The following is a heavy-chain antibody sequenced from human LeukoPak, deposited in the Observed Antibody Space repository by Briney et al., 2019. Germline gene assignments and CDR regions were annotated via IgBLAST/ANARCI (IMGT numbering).Heavy chain of an antibody. J-gene: IGHJ4*02. CDR2: IKEDGSET. V-gene: IGHV3-7*01. CDR1: GVTFSRSW. Sequence: PGGSLRLSCAASGVTFSRSWMDWVRQAPGKGLEWVANIKEDGSETHYVDSAKGRFTISRDNAKSSLYLQMDSLRVEDTAISYCSESLNYWGQGTLVTVSS. CDR3: SESLNY.